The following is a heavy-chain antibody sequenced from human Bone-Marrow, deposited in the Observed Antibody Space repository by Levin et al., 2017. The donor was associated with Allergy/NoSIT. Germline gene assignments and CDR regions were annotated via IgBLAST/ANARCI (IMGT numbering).Heavy chain of an antibody. CDR2: INAGSGNT. J-gene: IGHJ4*02. D-gene: IGHD6-13*01. V-gene: IGHV1-3*01. CDR3: ARSQTAGGTLYFDY. Sequence: ASVKVSCKASGYTFTSYGIHWVRQAPGQRLEWMGWINAGSGNTKYSQNFQGTVTITRDTSATTAYMELNSLRSEDTAVFYCARSQTAGGTLYFDYWGQGTLVTVS. CDR1: GYTFTSYG.